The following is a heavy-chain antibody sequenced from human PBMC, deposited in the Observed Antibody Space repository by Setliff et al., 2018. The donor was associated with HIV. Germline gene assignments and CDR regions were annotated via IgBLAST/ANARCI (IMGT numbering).Heavy chain of an antibody. CDR1: GFAFTNYG. J-gene: IGHJ4*02. CDR3: AKDVYDYLWGNYRYRAGFDS. Sequence: PGGSLRLSCTASGFAFTNYGMHWVRQAPGKGLEWVAVIWHDGSNKYYAHSMKGRFTISRDNSKNMLFLQMNRLKIEDTAVYYCAKDVYDYLWGNYRYRAGFDSWGQGTLVTVSS. D-gene: IGHD3-16*02. V-gene: IGHV3-30*02. CDR2: IWHDGSNK.